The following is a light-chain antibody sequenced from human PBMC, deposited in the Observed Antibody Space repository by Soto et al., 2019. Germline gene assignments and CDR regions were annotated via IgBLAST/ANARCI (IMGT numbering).Light chain of an antibody. V-gene: IGLV2-14*01. J-gene: IGLJ1*01. CDR2: DVS. CDR1: SGDVGGYNY. Sequence: QSVLTQPASVSGSPGQSITISCTGTSGDVGGYNYVSWYQQHPGKAPKLMIYDVSNRPSGVSNRFSGSKSGNTASLTISGLQAEDEADYYCRLYTSSSTYVFGTGTNVTVL. CDR3: RLYTSSSTYV.